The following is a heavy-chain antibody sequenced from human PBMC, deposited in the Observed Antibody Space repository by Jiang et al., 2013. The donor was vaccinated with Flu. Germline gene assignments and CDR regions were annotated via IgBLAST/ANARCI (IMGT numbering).Heavy chain of an antibody. CDR3: AREGYDGSGYFLDY. D-gene: IGHD3-22*01. CDR2: MYHSGNA. CDR1: GGSIRSYC. J-gene: IGHJ4*02. Sequence: GSGLVKPSETLSLTCTVSGGSIRSYCWSWYRQPPGKGLEWFGCMYHSGNAHYNPSLQSRVSMSVDTSNNQVSLKLTSVTAADTAVYYCAREGYDGSGYFLDYWGQGILVTVSS. V-gene: IGHV4-59*01.